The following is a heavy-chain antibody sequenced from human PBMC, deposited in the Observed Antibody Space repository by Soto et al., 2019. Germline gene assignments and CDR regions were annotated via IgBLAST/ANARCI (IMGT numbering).Heavy chain of an antibody. D-gene: IGHD6-13*01. J-gene: IGHJ4*02. CDR3: AKENGYSSSWFEFDY. CDR1: GFTFSSYA. CDR2: ISGSGGST. Sequence: EVQLLESGGGLVQPGGSLRLSCAASGFTFSSYAMSWVRQAPGKGLEWVSAISGSGGSTYYADSVKGRFTISRDNSXXTLYLQINSLRAEDTAVYYCAKENGYSSSWFEFDYWGQGTLVTVSS. V-gene: IGHV3-23*01.